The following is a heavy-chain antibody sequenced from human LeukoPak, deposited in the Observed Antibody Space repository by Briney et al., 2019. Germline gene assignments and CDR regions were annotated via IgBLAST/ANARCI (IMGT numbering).Heavy chain of an antibody. CDR3: ARVHDSSGSPFDY. CDR1: GFTFSSYA. D-gene: IGHD3-22*01. CDR2: ISGSGGST. Sequence: GGSLRLSCAASGFTFSSYAMSWVRQAPGKGLEWVSAISGSGGSTYYADSVKGRFTISRDNSKNTLYLQMNSLRDEDTAVYYCARVHDSSGSPFDYWGQGTLVTVSS. J-gene: IGHJ4*02. V-gene: IGHV3-23*01.